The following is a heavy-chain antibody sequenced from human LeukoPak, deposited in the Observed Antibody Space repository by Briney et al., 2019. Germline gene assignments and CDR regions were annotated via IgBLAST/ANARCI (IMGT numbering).Heavy chain of an antibody. CDR3: ATKRLYTLIVNVDTHSCYYGMDV. D-gene: IGHD5-18*01. CDR1: CPRLTNRR. Sequence: ASVTVSRTGSCPRLTNRRIGKERKAPGQGLEWMGRIIPILDVTNYAQKFQGRVTITADQSTSTAYMELSSLRSEDTAVYYCATKRLYTLIVNVDTHSCYYGMDVWGQGATVTVSS. CDR2: IIPILDVT. V-gene: IGHV1-69*02. J-gene: IGHJ6*02.